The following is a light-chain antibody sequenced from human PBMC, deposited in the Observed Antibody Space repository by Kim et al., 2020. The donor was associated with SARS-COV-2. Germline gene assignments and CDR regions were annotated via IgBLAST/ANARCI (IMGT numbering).Light chain of an antibody. J-gene: IGLJ3*02. Sequence: GATIASTRTRASGSLASSSVQWFQQRPGSVPTTVIFEDYQRPSGVPERFSASVDSSSNAASLTISGLKTEDEGTYFCQSYDDTNVVFGGGTQLTVL. V-gene: IGLV6-57*03. CDR3: QSYDDTNVV. CDR1: SGSLASSS. CDR2: EDY.